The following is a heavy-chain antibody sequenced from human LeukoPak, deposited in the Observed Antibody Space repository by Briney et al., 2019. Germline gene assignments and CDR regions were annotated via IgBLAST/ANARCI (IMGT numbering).Heavy chain of an antibody. CDR1: GFTFSSYG. CDR2: IWYDGSNK. Sequence: GGSLRLSCAASGFTFSSYGMHWVRQAPGKGLERVAVIWYDGSNKYYADSVKGRFTISRDNSKNTLYLQMNSLRAEDTAVYYCARGYYDFWSGYHPTYYFDYWGQGTLVTVSS. V-gene: IGHV3-33*01. J-gene: IGHJ4*02. D-gene: IGHD3-3*01. CDR3: ARGYYDFWSGYHPTYYFDY.